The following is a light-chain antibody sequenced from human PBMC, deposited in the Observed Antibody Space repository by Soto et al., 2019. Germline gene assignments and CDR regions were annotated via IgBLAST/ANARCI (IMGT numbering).Light chain of an antibody. Sequence: QSALTQPASVSGSPGQSITISCTGTSSDVGGYNYVSWYQQHPGKAPKLMIYEVSNRPSGVSNRFSGSKSGNTASLTISGLQAEDEADYYCSSYTSSSTLDLGTGTKVTVL. J-gene: IGLJ1*01. CDR3: SSYTSSSTLD. CDR1: SSDVGGYNY. CDR2: EVS. V-gene: IGLV2-14*01.